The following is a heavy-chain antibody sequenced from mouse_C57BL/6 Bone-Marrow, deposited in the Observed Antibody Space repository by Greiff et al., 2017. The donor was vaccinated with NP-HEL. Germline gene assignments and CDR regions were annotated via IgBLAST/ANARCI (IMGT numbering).Heavy chain of an antibody. V-gene: IGHV1-59*01. CDR1: GYTFTSYW. CDR3: ARSDFCPRGEGYAMDY. J-gene: IGHJ4*01. CDR2: IDPYDSYT. Sequence: VQLQQPGAELVRPGTSVKLSCKASGYTFTSYWMHWVKQRPGQGLEWIGVIDPYDSYTNYNQKFKGKATLTVDTSSSTAYMQLSSLTSEDSAVYYCARSDFCPRGEGYAMDYWGQGTSVTVSS.